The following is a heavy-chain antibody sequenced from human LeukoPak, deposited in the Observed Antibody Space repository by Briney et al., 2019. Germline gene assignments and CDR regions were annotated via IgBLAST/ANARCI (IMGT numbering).Heavy chain of an antibody. CDR2: TWRG. V-gene: IGHV4-61*08. CDR3: VRIFGYYQEAMDV. Sequence: SETLSLTCTASGGSLTDGDYYWGWVRQPPGTGLHWLATTWRGASLNSRVTISLDTSQNQFSLRLTSVTASDTAVYYCVRIFGYYQEAMDVWGPGITVTVSS. D-gene: IGHD3-3*01. J-gene: IGHJ6*02. CDR1: GGSLTDGDYY.